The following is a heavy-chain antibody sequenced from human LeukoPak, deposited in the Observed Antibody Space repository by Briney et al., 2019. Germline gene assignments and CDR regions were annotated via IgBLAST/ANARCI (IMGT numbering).Heavy chain of an antibody. CDR2: INHRGST. Sequence: PSETLSLTCAVYGGXFSGYYWSWIRQPPGKGLEWIGEINHRGSTNYNPSLKSRVTILVDTSKNQFSLKLSSVTAADTAVYYCASVAAVRDYYGMDVWGQGTTVTVSS. V-gene: IGHV4-34*01. CDR1: GGXFSGYY. CDR3: ASVAAVRDYYGMDV. J-gene: IGHJ6*02. D-gene: IGHD6-13*01.